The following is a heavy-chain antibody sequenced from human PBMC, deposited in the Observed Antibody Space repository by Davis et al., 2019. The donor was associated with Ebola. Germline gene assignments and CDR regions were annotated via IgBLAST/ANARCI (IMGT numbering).Heavy chain of an antibody. Sequence: GGSLRLSCAASGFTFSSYSMNWVRQAPGKGLEWVSSISSSSSYIYYADSVKGRFTISRDNAKNSLYLQMNSLRAEDTAVYYCARDLYRDIVVVVAASYYYYGMDVWGQGTTVTVSS. CDR1: GFTFSSYS. V-gene: IGHV3-21*01. CDR2: ISSSSSYI. CDR3: ARDLYRDIVVVVAASYYYYGMDV. J-gene: IGHJ6*02. D-gene: IGHD2-15*01.